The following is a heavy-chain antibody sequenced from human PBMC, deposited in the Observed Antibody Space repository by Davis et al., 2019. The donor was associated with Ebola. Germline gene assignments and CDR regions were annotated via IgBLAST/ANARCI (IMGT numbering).Heavy chain of an antibody. CDR1: GFTFSGSA. CDR2: IRSKANSYAT. D-gene: IGHD6-13*01. V-gene: IGHV3-73*01. CDR3: TNSRIAAAGTDDY. J-gene: IGHJ4*02. Sequence: GESLKISCAASGFTFSGSAMHWVRQASGKGLEWVGRIRSKANSYATAYAASVKGRFTISRDDSKNTAYLQMNSLKTEDTAVYYCTNSRIAAAGTDDYWGQGTLVTVSS.